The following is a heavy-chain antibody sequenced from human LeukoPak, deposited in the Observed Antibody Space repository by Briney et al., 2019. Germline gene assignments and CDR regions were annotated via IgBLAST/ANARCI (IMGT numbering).Heavy chain of an antibody. Sequence: SETLSLTCTVSGGSISSGDYYWSWIRQPPGKGLEWIGYIYYSGSTNYNPSLKSRVTISVDTSKNQFSLKLSSVTAADTAVYYCARGRGQSDCYYFDYWGQGTLVTVSS. J-gene: IGHJ4*02. CDR1: GGSISSGDYY. CDR3: ARGRGQSDCYYFDY. V-gene: IGHV4-30-4*01. D-gene: IGHD2-21*02. CDR2: IYYSGST.